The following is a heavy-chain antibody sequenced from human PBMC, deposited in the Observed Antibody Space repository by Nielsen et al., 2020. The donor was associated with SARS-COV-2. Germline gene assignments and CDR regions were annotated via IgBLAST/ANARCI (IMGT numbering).Heavy chain of an antibody. CDR3: ARALSMGY. Sequence: GESLKISCAASGFTFSSYAMSWVRQAPGKGLEWVSVIYSGGSSTYYADSVKGRFTISRDNSKNTLYLQMNSLRAEDTAVYYCARALSMGYWGQGTLVTVSS. J-gene: IGHJ4*02. D-gene: IGHD2/OR15-2a*01. V-gene: IGHV3-23*03. CDR1: GFTFSSYA. CDR2: IYSGGSST.